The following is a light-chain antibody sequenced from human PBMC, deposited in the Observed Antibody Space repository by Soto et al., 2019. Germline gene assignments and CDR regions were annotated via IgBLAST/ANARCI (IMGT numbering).Light chain of an antibody. V-gene: IGLV3-21*02. J-gene: IGLJ7*01. Sequence: SYELTQPPSVSVAPGQTARITCAGSNIGRKSVHWYQQKPGQAPELVIYDDSDRPSGIPERFSASNSGNTATLTISRVAAGDEADYYCQVWDSSSTPLYVFGAGTQLTVL. CDR1: NIGRKS. CDR2: DDS. CDR3: QVWDSSSTPLYV.